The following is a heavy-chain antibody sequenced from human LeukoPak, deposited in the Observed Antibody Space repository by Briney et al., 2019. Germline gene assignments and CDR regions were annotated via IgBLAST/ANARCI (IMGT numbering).Heavy chain of an antibody. CDR3: ARRNTNYHAFDI. D-gene: IGHD1-1*01. V-gene: IGHV4-4*07. J-gene: IGHJ3*02. CDR1: GGSISSYY. CDR2: IYTSGST. Sequence: PSETLSLTCTVSGGSISSYYWSWIRQPAGKGLEWIGRIYTSGSTNYNPSLKSRVTMSAGTSKNQFPLKLSSVTAADTALYYCARRNTNYHAFDIWGQGAVVTVSS.